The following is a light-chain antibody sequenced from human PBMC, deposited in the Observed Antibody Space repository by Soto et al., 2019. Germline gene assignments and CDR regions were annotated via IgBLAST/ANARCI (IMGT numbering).Light chain of an antibody. V-gene: IGKV3-15*01. Sequence: EIVMTQSPATLSVSPGERATLSCRASQSIYSNLAWYQQKLGQAPRLLIYGASTRATGIPARFSGSGSGTEFPLTISSLQSEDFAVYYCQQYEKWPPLTFGGGTKVEI. CDR3: QQYEKWPPLT. CDR2: GAS. J-gene: IGKJ4*01. CDR1: QSIYSN.